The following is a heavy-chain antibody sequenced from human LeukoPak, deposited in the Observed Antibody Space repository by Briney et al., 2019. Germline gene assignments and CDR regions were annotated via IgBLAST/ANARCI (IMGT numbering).Heavy chain of an antibody. Sequence: PSETLSLTCTVSGGSISSYYWSWIRQPPGKGLEWIGYIYYNENTNYNPSLKSRVTISVDTSKNQFSLELSSVTAADTAVYYCARDRRHTYGRNLDYWGQGTLVTVSS. D-gene: IGHD5-18*01. J-gene: IGHJ4*02. CDR3: ARDRRHTYGRNLDY. CDR2: IYYNENT. V-gene: IGHV4-59*12. CDR1: GGSISSYY.